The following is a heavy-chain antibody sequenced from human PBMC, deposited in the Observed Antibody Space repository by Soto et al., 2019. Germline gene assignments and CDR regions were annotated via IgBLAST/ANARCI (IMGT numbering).Heavy chain of an antibody. J-gene: IGHJ4*02. CDR1: GGSLSSSSYY. D-gene: IGHD1-26*01. V-gene: IGHV4-39*01. CDR3: ARRGGVGATTYDY. Sequence: SETLSLTCTVSGGSLSSSSYYCGWIRQPPGKGLEWIGSIYYSGSTYYNPSLKSRVTISVDTSKNQFSLKLSSVTAADTAVYYCARRGGVGATTYDYWGQGTLVTVSS. CDR2: IYYSGST.